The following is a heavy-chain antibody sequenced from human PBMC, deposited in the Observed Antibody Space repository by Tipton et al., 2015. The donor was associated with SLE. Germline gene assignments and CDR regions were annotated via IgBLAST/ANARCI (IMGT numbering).Heavy chain of an antibody. CDR3: ARRSDDLSNWFDP. D-gene: IGHD2-21*02. Sequence: TLSLTCTVSGGSFRSDTYLWGWIRQPPGKGLEWIGDIYYTGSTYYNPSLKSRLTISVDTSKNQFSLKLNSVTAADTAVYYCARRSDDLSNWFDPWGQGSQVTVSS. CDR1: GGSFRSDTYL. J-gene: IGHJ5*02. CDR2: IYYTGST. V-gene: IGHV4-39*07.